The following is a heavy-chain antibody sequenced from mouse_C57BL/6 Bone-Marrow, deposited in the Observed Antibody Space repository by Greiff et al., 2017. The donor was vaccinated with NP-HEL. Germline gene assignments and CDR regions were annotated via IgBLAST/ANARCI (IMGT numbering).Heavy chain of an antibody. CDR1: GYAFSSYW. Sequence: QVQLKESGAELVKPGASVKISCKASGYAFSSYWMNWVKERPGKGLEWIGQIYPGDGDTKYNGKFKGKATLTADKSSSTAYMQVSSLTSEDSAVYFGARGDYGSRRFGYAMDYGGQGTSVTVSS. CDR3: ARGDYGSRRFGYAMDY. V-gene: IGHV1-80*01. J-gene: IGHJ4*01. CDR2: IYPGDGDT. D-gene: IGHD1-1*01.